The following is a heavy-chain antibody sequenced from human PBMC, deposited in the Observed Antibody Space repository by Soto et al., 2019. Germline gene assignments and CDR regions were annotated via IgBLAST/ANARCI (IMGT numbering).Heavy chain of an antibody. V-gene: IGHV3-74*01. CDR2: INSDGSST. Sequence: GGSLRLSCAASGFTFSNNWMHWVRQAPGKGLEWVSRINSDGSSTYYADSVKGRFTISRDNAKNSLYLQMNSLRAEDTAVYYCARDVGSGYDIAPGYWGQGTLVTVSS. D-gene: IGHD5-12*01. CDR3: ARDVGSGYDIAPGY. CDR1: GFTFSNNW. J-gene: IGHJ4*02.